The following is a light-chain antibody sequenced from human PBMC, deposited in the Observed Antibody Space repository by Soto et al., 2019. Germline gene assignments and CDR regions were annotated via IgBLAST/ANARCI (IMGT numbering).Light chain of an antibody. J-gene: IGKJ1*01. V-gene: IGKV3-15*01. CDR1: QSVSSD. Sequence: EIVMTQSASTLSVSAGERATLSCGASQSVSSDLAWYQQKPGQAPRLLIYGASTRATGIPARFSGSGSGTEFTLTISSLQSEDSALYYCQHFNNWPWTFGQGTKVDIK. CDR3: QHFNNWPWT. CDR2: GAS.